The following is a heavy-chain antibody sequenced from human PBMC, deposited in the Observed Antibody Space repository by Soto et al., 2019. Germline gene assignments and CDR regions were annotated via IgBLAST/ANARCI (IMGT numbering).Heavy chain of an antibody. J-gene: IGHJ4*02. D-gene: IGHD3-10*01. CDR1: GVSINTYY. CDR3: ARLYYYGSGSQEFDY. V-gene: IGHV4-59*08. CDR2: IFSSGST. Sequence: QVQLQESGPGLVQPSETLSLTCTVSGVSINTYYWSWIRQSPGKGLQWIGYIFSSGSTNYNPSLNGRLTLSRNTSRNQSSRRLTSVTAADTAVYYCARLYYYGSGSQEFDYWGRGTLVTVSP.